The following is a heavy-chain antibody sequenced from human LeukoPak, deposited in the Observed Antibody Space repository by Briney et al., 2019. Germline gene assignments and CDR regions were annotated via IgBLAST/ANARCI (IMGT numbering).Heavy chain of an antibody. D-gene: IGHD3-16*01. CDR2: ISSSSSYI. Sequence: GGSLRLSCAASGFTFSSYSMNWVRQAPGKGLEWVSSISSSSSYIYYADSVKGRFTISRDNAKNSLYLQMNSLRGEDTAVYYCARDNDSRDPPHFDYWGQGTLVTVSS. J-gene: IGHJ4*02. V-gene: IGHV3-21*04. CDR3: ARDNDSRDPPHFDY. CDR1: GFTFSSYS.